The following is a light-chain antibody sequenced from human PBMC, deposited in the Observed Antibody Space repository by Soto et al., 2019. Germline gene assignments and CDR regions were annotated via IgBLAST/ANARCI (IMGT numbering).Light chain of an antibody. CDR3: HQRYNWPRVP. J-gene: IGKJ5*01. CDR1: QSISSK. Sequence: VGMSQSPATLSVSPGERATLSCGASQSISSKLAWYQQKPGQAPRLLIYDVSNRATGIPARFSGSGSGTDFTLTITSLEPEDFAVYFCHQRYNWPRVPFGQGTRLEI. CDR2: DVS. V-gene: IGKV3-11*01.